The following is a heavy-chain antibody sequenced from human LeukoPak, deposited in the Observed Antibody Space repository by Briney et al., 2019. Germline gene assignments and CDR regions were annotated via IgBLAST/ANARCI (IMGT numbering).Heavy chain of an antibody. Sequence: GGSLRLSCAASGFTFSSYEMNWVRQAPGKGLEWVAVISYDGSNKYYADSVKDRFTISRDNSRNTLYLQMNSLRAEDTAVYYCAKDHHRCSGGSCYSYYFDYWGQGTLVTVSS. CDR3: AKDHHRCSGGSCYSYYFDY. V-gene: IGHV3-30*18. CDR1: GFTFSSYE. CDR2: ISYDGSNK. D-gene: IGHD2-15*01. J-gene: IGHJ4*02.